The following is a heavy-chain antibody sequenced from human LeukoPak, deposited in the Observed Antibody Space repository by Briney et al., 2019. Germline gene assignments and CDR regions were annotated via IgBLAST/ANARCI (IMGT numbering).Heavy chain of an antibody. D-gene: IGHD3-16*01. CDR2: INNDGSST. V-gene: IGHV3-74*01. CDR1: GFTLSSYW. Sequence: GGSLRLSCAASGFTLSSYWMHWVRQAPGKGLVWVSRINNDGSSTSYADSVKGRFTISRDNAKNTLYLQMNSLRDEVTAVYYCAKGGTVLFDYWGQGTLVTVSS. J-gene: IGHJ4*02. CDR3: AKGGTVLFDY.